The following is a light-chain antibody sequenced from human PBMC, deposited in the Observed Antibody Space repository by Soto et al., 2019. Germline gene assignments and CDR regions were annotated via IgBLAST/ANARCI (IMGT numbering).Light chain of an antibody. Sequence: DIQRTQSPSSLSASVGDRVTITCRASQSISSFLNWYQQKPGKAPRLLIYAASSLQSGVPSRFSASGSGTDSTLTISSLQPEDFATYYCQQSYSTPETFGQGTKVEIK. J-gene: IGKJ1*01. CDR1: QSISSF. V-gene: IGKV1-39*01. CDR2: AAS. CDR3: QQSYSTPET.